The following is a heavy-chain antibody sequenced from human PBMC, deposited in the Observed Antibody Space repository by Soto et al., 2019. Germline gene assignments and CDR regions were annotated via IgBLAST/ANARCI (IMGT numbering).Heavy chain of an antibody. D-gene: IGHD1-20*01. Sequence: QVHLQESGPGLVRPSGALSLTCAVSGGSINSVDWWSWVRRPPGKGLEWIGEIFHSGITNYNPSLRRRVTISVDKSKIQFSLKWPSLTAADTAVYCCARDRRAITSRLAGSHGDPGGQGTLVIVSS. V-gene: IGHV4-4*01. CDR2: IFHSGIT. J-gene: IGHJ5*02. CDR3: ARDRRAITSRLAGSHGDP. CDR1: GGSINSVDW.